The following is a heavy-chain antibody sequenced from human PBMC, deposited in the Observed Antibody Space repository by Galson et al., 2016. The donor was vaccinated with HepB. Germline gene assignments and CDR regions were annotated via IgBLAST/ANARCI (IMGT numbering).Heavy chain of an antibody. Sequence: SLRLSCAASGFTFSNYAVTWVRQAPGKGLEWLAAISADGERTFYADSVKGRFTISRDNSKNTAFLQLSSLRDDDTAVYFCAKGTSGNSGPTLDYWGQGNLVTVSS. CDR2: ISADGERT. V-gene: IGHV3-23*01. CDR3: AKGTSGNSGPTLDY. J-gene: IGHJ4*02. CDR1: GFTFSNYA. D-gene: IGHD2/OR15-2a*01.